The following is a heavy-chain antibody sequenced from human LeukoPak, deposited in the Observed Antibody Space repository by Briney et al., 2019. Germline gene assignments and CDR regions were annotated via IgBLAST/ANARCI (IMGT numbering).Heavy chain of an antibody. D-gene: IGHD1-1*01. CDR3: APGDRTGTTSGVSGMALYYFDY. J-gene: IGHJ4*02. CDR2: FNPNSGGT. CDR1: GYTFTGYY. V-gene: IGHV1-2*02. Sequence: ASVKVSCKASGYTFTGYYIHWVRQAPGQGLEWMGWFNPNSGGTNSAQKFQGRVTMTRDTSISTAYMELGRLRSDDTAVYYCAPGDRTGTTSGVSGMALYYFDYWGQGTLVTVSS.